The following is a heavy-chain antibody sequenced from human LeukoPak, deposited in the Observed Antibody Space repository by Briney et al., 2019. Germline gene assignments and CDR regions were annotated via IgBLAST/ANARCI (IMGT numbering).Heavy chain of an antibody. CDR3: AKLRRGIVGTTYDY. D-gene: IGHD1-26*01. V-gene: IGHV3-23*01. J-gene: IGHJ4*02. CDR2: ISNSGGTT. CDR1: GFTFSSYA. Sequence: GGSLRLSCAASGFTFSSYAMSWVRQAPEKGLEWVSSISNSGGTTYYADSVKGRFTISRDNSKNTLYLQMNSLRAEDTAIYYCAKLRRGIVGTTYDYWGQGTLVTVSS.